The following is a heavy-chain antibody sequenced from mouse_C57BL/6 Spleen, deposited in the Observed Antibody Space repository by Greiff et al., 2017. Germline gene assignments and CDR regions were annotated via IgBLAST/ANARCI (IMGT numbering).Heavy chain of an antibody. D-gene: IGHD3-2*02. Sequence: EVKLVESGAELVKPGASVKLSCTASGFNIKDYYMHWVKQRTEQGLEWIGRIDPEDGETKYAPKFQGKATITADTSSNTAYLQLSSLTSEDTAVYYCARSPAQASYFDYWGQGTTLTVSS. J-gene: IGHJ2*01. CDR3: ARSPAQASYFDY. CDR1: GFNIKDYY. CDR2: IDPEDGET. V-gene: IGHV14-2*01.